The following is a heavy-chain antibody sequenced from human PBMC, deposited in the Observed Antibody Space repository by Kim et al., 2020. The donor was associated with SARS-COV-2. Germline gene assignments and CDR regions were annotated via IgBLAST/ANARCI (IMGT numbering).Heavy chain of an antibody. CDR3: ARLTDYYYYGMDV. Sequence: SETLSLTCAVYGGSFSGYYWSWIRQPPGKGLEWIGEINHSGSTNYNPSLKSRVTISVDTSKNQFSLKLSSVTAADTAVYYCARLTDYYYYGMDVWGQGTTVTVSS. CDR2: INHSGST. J-gene: IGHJ6*02. V-gene: IGHV4-34*01. CDR1: GGSFSGYY.